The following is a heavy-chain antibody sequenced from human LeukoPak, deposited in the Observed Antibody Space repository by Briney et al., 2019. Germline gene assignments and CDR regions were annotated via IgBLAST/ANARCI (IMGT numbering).Heavy chain of an antibody. D-gene: IGHD3-3*01. CDR2: IYYSGST. CDR1: GGSISSGDYY. CDR3: ARLRFLEWLFGVDWFDP. Sequence: PSQTLSLTCTVSGGSISSGDYYWSWIRQPPGKGLEWIGYIYYSGSTYYNPSLKSRVTISVDTSKNQFSLKLSSVTAADTAVYYCARLRFLEWLFGVDWFDPWDQGTLVTVSS. V-gene: IGHV4-30-4*01. J-gene: IGHJ5*02.